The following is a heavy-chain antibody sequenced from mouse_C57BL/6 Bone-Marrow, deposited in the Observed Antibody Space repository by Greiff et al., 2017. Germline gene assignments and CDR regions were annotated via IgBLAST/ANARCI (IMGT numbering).Heavy chain of an antibody. J-gene: IGHJ2*01. CDR1: GYTFTDYY. Sequence: DVQLQESGPVLVKPGASVKMSCKASGYTFTDYYMNWVKQSHGKSLEWIGVINPYNGGTSYNQKFKGKATLTVDKSSSTAYMELNSLTSEDSAVYYCASYGYDCDYWGQGTTLTVSS. D-gene: IGHD2-2*01. V-gene: IGHV1-19*01. CDR3: ASYGYDCDY. CDR2: INPYNGGT.